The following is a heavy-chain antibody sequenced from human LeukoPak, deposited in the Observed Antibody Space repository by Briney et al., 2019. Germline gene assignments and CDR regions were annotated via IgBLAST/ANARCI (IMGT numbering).Heavy chain of an antibody. CDR1: GFTFSSYA. D-gene: IGHD3-22*01. CDR2: IIGSGGST. J-gene: IGHJ4*02. V-gene: IGHV3-23*01. Sequence: GGSLRLSCAASGFTFSSYAMSWVRQAPGKGLEWVSAIIGSGGSTYYADSVKGRFTISRDNSKNTLYLQMNSLRAEDTAVYYCAKEMLPYYYDSSGYYYDYWGQGTLVTVSS. CDR3: AKEMLPYYYDSSGYYYDY.